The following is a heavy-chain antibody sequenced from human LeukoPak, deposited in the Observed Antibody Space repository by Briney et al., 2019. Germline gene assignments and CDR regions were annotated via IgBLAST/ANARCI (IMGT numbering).Heavy chain of an antibody. J-gene: IGHJ4*02. CDR3: ARGLGYCSGGSCYAY. V-gene: IGHV4-34*01. CDR2: INHSGST. Sequence: SETLSLTCAVYGGSFSGYYWSWIRQPPGKGLEWIGGINHSGSTNYNPSLKSRVTISVDTSKNQFSLKLSSVTAADTAVYYCARGLGYCSGGSCYAYWGQGTLVTVSS. CDR1: GGSFSGYY. D-gene: IGHD2-15*01.